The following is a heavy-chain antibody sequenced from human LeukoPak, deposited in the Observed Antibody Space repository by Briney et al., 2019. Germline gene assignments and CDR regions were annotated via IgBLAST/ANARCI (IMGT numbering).Heavy chain of an antibody. CDR2: INPNSGGT. CDR1: GYTFTGYY. D-gene: IGHD3-22*01. CDR3: ARDLYSYDSSGSGY. V-gene: IGHV1-2*02. J-gene: IGHJ4*02. Sequence: ASVKVSCKASGYTFTGYYMHWVRQAPGQGLEWMGWINPNSGGTNYAQKFLGRVTLTRDTSISTAYMELSTLRSDDTAVYFCARDLYSYDSSGSGYWGQGTLVTVSS.